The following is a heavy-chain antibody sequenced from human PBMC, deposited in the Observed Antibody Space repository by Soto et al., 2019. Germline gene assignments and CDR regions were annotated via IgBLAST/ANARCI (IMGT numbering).Heavy chain of an antibody. V-gene: IGHV4-39*07. CDR2: ISYSGST. CDR3: ARENNVLPGGYFDY. D-gene: IGHD3-10*01. CDR1: GGSISSDSYY. Sequence: PSETLSLTCTVSGGSISSDSYYWGWIRQSPEKGLEWIASISYSGSTYYNPTLKSRLIISVDRSKNQFSLKLSSVTAADTAVYYCARENNVLPGGYFDYWGQGTLVTVSS. J-gene: IGHJ4*02.